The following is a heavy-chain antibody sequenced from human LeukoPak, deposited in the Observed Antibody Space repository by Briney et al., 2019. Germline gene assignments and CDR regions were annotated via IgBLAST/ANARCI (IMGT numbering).Heavy chain of an antibody. V-gene: IGHV1-2*02. D-gene: IGHD2-15*01. CDR1: GYTFTGYY. Sequence: ASVKVSCKASGYTFTGYYVHWVRQAPGQGLEWMGWINPKSGDTNYAQKFQGRITMTRDTSISTAYMELSRLRSDDTAIYYCATWGYFLSGTCYGFDPWGQGTLVTVSS. CDR2: INPKSGDT. J-gene: IGHJ5*02. CDR3: ATWGYFLSGTCYGFDP.